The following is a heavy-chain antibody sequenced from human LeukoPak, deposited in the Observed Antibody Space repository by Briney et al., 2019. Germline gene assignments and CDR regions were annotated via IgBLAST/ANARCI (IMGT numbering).Heavy chain of an antibody. V-gene: IGHV3-21*01. J-gene: IGHJ4*02. CDR3: ARNEPFDY. CDR1: GFTFSTYW. CDR2: ISSSSSYI. Sequence: PGGSLRLSCAASGFTFSTYWMTWVRQAPGKGLEWVSSISSSSSYIYYADSVKGRFTISRDNAKNSLYLQMNSLRAEDTAVYYCARNEPFDYWGQGTLVTVSS. D-gene: IGHD1-14*01.